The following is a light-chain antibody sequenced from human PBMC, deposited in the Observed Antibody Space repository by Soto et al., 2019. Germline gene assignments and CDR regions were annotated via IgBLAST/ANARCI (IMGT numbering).Light chain of an antibody. CDR2: YDS. J-gene: IGLJ2*01. CDR1: NIGSKS. Sequence: SYELTQPPSVSVALGKTARITCGGNNIGSKSVHWYQKKPGQAPVLVIYYDSDRPSGIPERFSGSNSGNTATLTISRVEAGDEADYYCQVWDSSSDHVVFGGGTKLTVL. V-gene: IGLV3-21*04. CDR3: QVWDSSSDHVV.